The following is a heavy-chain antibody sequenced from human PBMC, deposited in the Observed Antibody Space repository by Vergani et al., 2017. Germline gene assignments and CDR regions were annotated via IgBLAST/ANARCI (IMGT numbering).Heavy chain of an antibody. CDR1: GGTFSSYA. D-gene: IGHD5-12*01. CDR3: AREGIKRGYSGSPPS. J-gene: IGHJ4*02. CDR2: IIPIFATA. Sequence: QVQLVQSGAEVKKPGSSVKVSCKASGGTFSSYAITWVRQAPGQGLEWMGRIIPIFATANYAQKFQGRVTMTADESTSTAYMELSSLRSEDTAVYYCAREGIKRGYSGSPPSWGQGTLVTVSS. V-gene: IGHV1-69*13.